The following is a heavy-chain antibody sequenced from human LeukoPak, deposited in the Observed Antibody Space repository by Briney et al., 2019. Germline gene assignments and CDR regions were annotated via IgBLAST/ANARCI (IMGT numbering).Heavy chain of an antibody. CDR2: IGTAGEI. CDR3: ARAAYSSTWYSRYFDL. CDR1: GFTVSSYD. V-gene: IGHV3-13*01. J-gene: IGHJ2*01. Sequence: GGSLRLSCAASGFTVSSYDIHWVRQATGKGLEWVSGIGTAGEIYYPGSVKGRFTISRENAKNSLYLQMNSLRAGDTVVYYCARAAYSSTWYSRYFDLWGRGTLVTVSS. D-gene: IGHD6-13*01.